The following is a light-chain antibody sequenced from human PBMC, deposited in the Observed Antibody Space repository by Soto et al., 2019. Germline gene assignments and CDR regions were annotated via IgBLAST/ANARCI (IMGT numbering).Light chain of an antibody. V-gene: IGKV3-11*01. CDR3: QQRGDWPPIT. CDR1: QSVSTF. J-gene: IGKJ1*01. CDR2: NAS. Sequence: EIVLTQSPATLSLSPGERAILSCRASQSVSTFLAWFQQKPGQPPRLLIYNASNRTTGIPARFSGRGSGTDFTLTISSLEPEDFAVYYCQQRGDWPPITFGQGTKVDIK.